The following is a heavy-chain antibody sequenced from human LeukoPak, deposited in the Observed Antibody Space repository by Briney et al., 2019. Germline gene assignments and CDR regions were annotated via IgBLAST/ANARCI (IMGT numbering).Heavy chain of an antibody. D-gene: IGHD6-19*01. CDR1: GGTFSSYA. CDR2: IIPIFGTA. J-gene: IGHJ6*03. Sequence: SVKASCKASGGTFSSYAISWVRQAPGQGLEWMGGIIPIFGTANYAQKFQGRVTITTDESTSTAYMELSSLRSEDTAVYYCARVSLGSGRYQDYYYYYMDVWGKGTTVTVSS. CDR3: ARVSLGSGRYQDYYYYYMDV. V-gene: IGHV1-69*05.